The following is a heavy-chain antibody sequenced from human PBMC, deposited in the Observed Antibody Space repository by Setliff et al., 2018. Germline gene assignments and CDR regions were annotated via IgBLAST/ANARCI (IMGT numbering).Heavy chain of an antibody. D-gene: IGHD2-15*01. V-gene: IGHV4-39*01. CDR1: GGSVSNSGFF. J-gene: IGHJ5*02. CDR2: IYDSGSS. CDR3: GRGFSRIEGWGNWFDP. Sequence: SETLSLTCTVPGGSVSNSGFFWGWLCQAPGKGLEWIGNIYDSGSSNYNASLKSRLIITRDTSKNQISLKLTSVTAADTAVYYCGRGFSRIEGWGNWFDPWGQGILVTVS.